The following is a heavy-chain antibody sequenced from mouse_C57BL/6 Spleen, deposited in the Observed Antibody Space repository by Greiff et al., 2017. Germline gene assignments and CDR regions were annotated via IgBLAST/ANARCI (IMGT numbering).Heavy chain of an antibody. CDR3: ARLLRNYAMDY. J-gene: IGHJ4*01. CDR1: GYTFTSYW. CDR2: IDPSDSET. D-gene: IGHD1-1*01. Sequence: VQLQQPGAELVRPGSSVKLSCKASGYTFTSYWMHWVKQRPIQGLEGIGNIDPSDSETHYNQKFKDKATLTVDKSSSTAYMQLSSLTSEDSAVYYCARLLRNYAMDYWGQGTSVTVSS. V-gene: IGHV1-52*01.